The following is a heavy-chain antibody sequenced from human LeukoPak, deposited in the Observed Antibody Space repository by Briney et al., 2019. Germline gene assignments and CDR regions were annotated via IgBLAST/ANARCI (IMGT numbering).Heavy chain of an antibody. CDR3: ARLNYGIGDY. D-gene: IGHD3-10*01. Sequence: SETLSLTRTVSGGSISSSSYYWGWIRQPPGKGLEWIGSINYSGSTYYNPSLKSRVTISVDTSKNQFSLKLSSVTAADTAVYYCARLNYGIGDYWGQGTLVTGSS. CDR1: GGSISSSSYY. CDR2: INYSGST. J-gene: IGHJ4*02. V-gene: IGHV4-39*01.